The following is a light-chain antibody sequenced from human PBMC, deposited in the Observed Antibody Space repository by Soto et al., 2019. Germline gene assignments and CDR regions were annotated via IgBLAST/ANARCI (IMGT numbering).Light chain of an antibody. Sequence: DIQMTQSPATLALSLGGRGPSTCRASQTISSWLAWYQQKPGKAPKLLIYKASTLKSGVPSRFSGSGSGTDFTLTINSLQPEDFATYYCQQAYSFPITFGQGTRLEIK. J-gene: IGKJ5*01. V-gene: IGKV1-5*03. CDR3: QQAYSFPIT. CDR1: QTISSW. CDR2: KAS.